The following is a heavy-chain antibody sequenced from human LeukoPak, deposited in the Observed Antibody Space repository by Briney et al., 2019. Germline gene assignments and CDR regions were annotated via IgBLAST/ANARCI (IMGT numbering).Heavy chain of an antibody. V-gene: IGHV3-23*01. CDR3: ARAPSHSPYNFYYMDV. CDR2: ISGGT. J-gene: IGHJ6*03. Sequence: SGGSLRLSCAASGFTFSTYAMNWARQAPGKGLEWVSAISGGTYSADSVRGRFTISRDNSKNTLYLQMNSLRAEDTAVHYCARAPSHSPYNFYYMDVWGKGTTVTVSS. CDR1: GFTFSTYA. D-gene: IGHD6-13*01.